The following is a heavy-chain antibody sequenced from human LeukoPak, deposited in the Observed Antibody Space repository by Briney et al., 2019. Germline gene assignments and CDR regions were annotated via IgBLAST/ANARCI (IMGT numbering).Heavy chain of an antibody. CDR2: IHHTGST. CDR1: DGSISNYY. CDR3: ARGASTFDY. V-gene: IGHV4-59*01. D-gene: IGHD2-2*01. J-gene: IGHJ4*02. Sequence: SETLSLTCTVSDGSISNYYWSWIRQTPGRGLEWIGYIHHTGSTTNNPYLKSRVTMSVDMSKNQFSLKLNSVIAADTAVYYCARGASTFDYWGQGTLVTVSS.